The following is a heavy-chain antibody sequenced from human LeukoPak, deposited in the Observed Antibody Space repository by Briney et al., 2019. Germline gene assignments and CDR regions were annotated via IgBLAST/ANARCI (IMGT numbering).Heavy chain of an antibody. J-gene: IGHJ5*01. CDR1: GFNFSSYE. V-gene: IGHV3-48*03. D-gene: IGHD5-24*01. CDR3: ARGALDAYDS. CDR2: ISSGGSTI. Sequence: GGSLRLSCAASGFNFSSYEMNWVRQAPGKGLEWLSYISSGGSTIYYADSVKGRFTISRDNAKNSLFLEINSLRADDTAVYYCARGALDAYDSWGQGTPVTVSS.